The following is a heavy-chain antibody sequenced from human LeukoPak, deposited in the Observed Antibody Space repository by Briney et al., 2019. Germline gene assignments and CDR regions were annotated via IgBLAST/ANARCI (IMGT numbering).Heavy chain of an antibody. J-gene: IGHJ4*02. CDR2: INPNSGGT. CDR3: AREGSLSAGRVGATGFDY. D-gene: IGHD1-26*01. V-gene: IGHV1-2*02. CDR1: GYTFTGYY. Sequence: GASVKVSCKASGYTFTGYYMHWVRQAPGQGLEWMGWINPNSGGTNYAQKFQGRVTMTRDTSISTAYMELRSLRSDDTAVYYCAREGSLSAGRVGATGFDYWGQGTLVTVSS.